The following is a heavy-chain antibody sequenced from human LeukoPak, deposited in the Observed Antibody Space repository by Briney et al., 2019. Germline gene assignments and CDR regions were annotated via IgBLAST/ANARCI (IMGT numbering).Heavy chain of an antibody. V-gene: IGHV4-34*01. CDR1: GGSFSGYY. CDR2: INHSGST. CDR3: ARLRLTTVAFDY. Sequence: PSETLSLTCAVYGGSFSGYYWSWIRQPPGKGLEWIGEINHSGSTNYNPSLKSRVTISVDTSKNQFSLKLSSVTAADTAVYYCARLRLTTVAFDYWGQGTLVTVSS. J-gene: IGHJ4*02. D-gene: IGHD4-23*01.